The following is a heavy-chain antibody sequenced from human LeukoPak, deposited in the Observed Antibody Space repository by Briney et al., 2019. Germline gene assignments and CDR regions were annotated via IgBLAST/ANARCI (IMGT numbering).Heavy chain of an antibody. CDR1: GYSFTNNW. D-gene: IGHD2-15*01. CDR3: ASEGIIAVGAAFDI. J-gene: IGHJ3*02. CDR2: IYPADSDT. V-gene: IGHV5-51*01. Sequence: GESLKISCKGSGYSFTNNWIGWERQMPGKGLEWMGIIYPADSDTRYSPSFQGQVTISADKSISTAYLQWSSLKASDTAMYYCASEGIIAVGAAFDIWGQGTLVTVSS.